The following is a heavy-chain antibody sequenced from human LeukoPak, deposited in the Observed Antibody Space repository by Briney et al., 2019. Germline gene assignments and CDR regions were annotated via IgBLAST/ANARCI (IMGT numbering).Heavy chain of an antibody. CDR1: GFTFSSYS. CDR3: VRGPAVYGPAAGTNWFDP. Sequence: GGSLRLSCAASGFTFSSYSMNWVRQAPGKGLEWVSYISSSNITIYYADSMKGRFTISRDNAKNSLYLQTNSLRDEDTAVYYCVRGPAVYGPAAGTNWFDPWGQGTLVTVSS. V-gene: IGHV3-48*02. J-gene: IGHJ5*02. D-gene: IGHD6-13*01. CDR2: ISSSNITI.